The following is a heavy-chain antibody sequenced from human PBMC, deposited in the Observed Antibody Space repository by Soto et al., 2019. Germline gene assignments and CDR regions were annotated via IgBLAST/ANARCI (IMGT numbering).Heavy chain of an antibody. J-gene: IGHJ5*02. CDR1: GGSFSGYY. CDR3: ARDASITSSSWYRGWFDP. CDR2: INHSGST. V-gene: IGHV4-34*01. D-gene: IGHD6-13*01. Sequence: SETLSLTCAVYGGSFSGYYWSWSRQPPGKGLEWIGEINHSGSTNYNPSLKSRVTISVDTSKNQFSLKLSSVTAADTAVYYCARDASITSSSWYRGWFDPWGQGTLVTVSS.